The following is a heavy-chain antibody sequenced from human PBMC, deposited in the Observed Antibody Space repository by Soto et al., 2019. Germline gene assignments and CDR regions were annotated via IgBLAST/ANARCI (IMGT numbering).Heavy chain of an antibody. CDR2: ISGSDGRT. V-gene: IGHV3-23*01. J-gene: IGHJ5*02. D-gene: IGHD1-1*01. CDR1: GFTFSSSA. Sequence: EVQILESGGGLVQPGGSLRLSCAASGFTFSSSAMNWVRQAPGKGLEWVSVISGSDGRTYYADSVKGRFTISRDNSKNTLYLDINSLRAEATAVYYCAKSLDINWKNWFDPWGQGTLVTVSS. CDR3: AKSLDINWKNWFDP.